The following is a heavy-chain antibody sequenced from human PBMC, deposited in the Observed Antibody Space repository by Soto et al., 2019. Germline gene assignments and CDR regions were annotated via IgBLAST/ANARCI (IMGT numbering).Heavy chain of an antibody. D-gene: IGHD5-12*01. V-gene: IGHV1-18*01. Sequence: GASVKVSCKASGGTFSSYAISWVRQAPGQGLEWMGWISAYYGNTNYAQKLQGRVTMTTDTSTSTAYMELRSLRSDDTAVYYCARGDGYTNWYFDLWGRGTLVTVSS. CDR2: ISAYYGNT. J-gene: IGHJ2*01. CDR3: ARGDGYTNWYFDL. CDR1: GGTFSSYA.